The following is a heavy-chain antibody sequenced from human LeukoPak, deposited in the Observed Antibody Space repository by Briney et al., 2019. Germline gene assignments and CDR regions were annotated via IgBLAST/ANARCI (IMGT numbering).Heavy chain of an antibody. CDR2: MNPNSGNT. V-gene: IGHV1-8*01. J-gene: IGHJ6*02. Sequence: EASVKVSCKASGYTFTSYDINWVRQATGRGLEWMGWMNPNSGNTGYTQKFQGRVTMTRNTSISTAYMELSSLRSEDTAVYYCARANDYSSSWYAAHYYYYYGMDVWGQGTTVTVSS. D-gene: IGHD6-13*01. CDR3: ARANDYSSSWYAAHYYYYYGMDV. CDR1: GYTFTSYD.